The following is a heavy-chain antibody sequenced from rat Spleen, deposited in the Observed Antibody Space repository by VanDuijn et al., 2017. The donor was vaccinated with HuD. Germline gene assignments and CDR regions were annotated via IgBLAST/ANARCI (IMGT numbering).Heavy chain of an antibody. D-gene: IGHD1-11*01. Sequence: EVQLVETGGGLVHPGESLKLSCVASGFTFSSYWMFWIRQAPGKGLEWVASITKTGNNTFYPDSVKGRFTISRDNAQSTLYLQMRSLRSEDTATYYCAREGLYYYGGYSEEDLWGQGVMVTVSS. J-gene: IGHJ2*01. CDR2: ITKTGNNT. CDR3: AREGLYYYGGYSEEDL. CDR1: GFTFSSYW. V-gene: IGHV5-31*01.